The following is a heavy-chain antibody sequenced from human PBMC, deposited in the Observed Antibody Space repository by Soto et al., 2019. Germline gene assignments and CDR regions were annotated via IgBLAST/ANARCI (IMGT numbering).Heavy chain of an antibody. CDR2: FDPEDGET. V-gene: IGHV1-24*01. D-gene: IGHD4-17*01. J-gene: IGHJ6*02. CDR1: GYTLTELS. CDR3: ETDRKSRGYGSYYGMDV. Sequence: ASVKVSCKVSGYTLTELSMHWVRQAPGKGLEWMGGFDPEDGETIYAQKFQGRVTMTEDTSTDPAYMELSSLRSEDTAVYYCETDRKSRGYGSYYGMDVWGQGTTVTVSS.